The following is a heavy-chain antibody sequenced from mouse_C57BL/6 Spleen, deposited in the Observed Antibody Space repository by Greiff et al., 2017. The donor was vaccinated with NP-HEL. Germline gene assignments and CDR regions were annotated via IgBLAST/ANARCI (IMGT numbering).Heavy chain of an antibody. V-gene: IGHV1-80*01. CDR1: GYAFSSYW. J-gene: IGHJ2*01. CDR2: IYPGDGDA. CDR3: ARDYYGSSWGVYFDY. D-gene: IGHD1-1*01. Sequence: VQLQQSGAELVKPGASVKISCKASGYAFSSYWMNWVKQRPGKGLEWIGQIYPGDGDANYNGKFKGKATLTADKSSSTAYMQLSSLTSEDSAVYFCARDYYGSSWGVYFDYWGQGTTLTVSS.